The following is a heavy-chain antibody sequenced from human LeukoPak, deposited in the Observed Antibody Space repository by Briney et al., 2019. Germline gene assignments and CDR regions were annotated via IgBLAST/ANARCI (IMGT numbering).Heavy chain of an antibody. D-gene: IGHD6-19*01. V-gene: IGHV1-8*01. CDR2: MSPNSGDT. Sequence: ASVKVSCKASGYTFTSYDFNWVRQATGQRPEWMGWMSPNSGDTGYAQKFQDRVTMTRNTSISTAYMELSSLRSEDTAVYYCAREGSYGYSSGWYEDWFDPWGQGTLVTVSS. CDR1: GYTFTSYD. CDR3: AREGSYGYSSGWYEDWFDP. J-gene: IGHJ5*02.